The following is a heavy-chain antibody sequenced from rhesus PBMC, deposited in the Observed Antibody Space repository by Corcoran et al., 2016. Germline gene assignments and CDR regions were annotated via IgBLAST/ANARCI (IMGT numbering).Heavy chain of an antibody. J-gene: IGHJ6*01. CDR2: IYGSIGRT. Sequence: QVQLQESGPGLVKPSETLSLPCAVSGGSISSGYGWSWIRQPPGKGLEWIGHIYGSIGRTNYKPTRKSRVTISKETSKNQVSLKRSSVTAADTAGYYCASTAENLDYGNYRGGLDSWGQGVVVTVSS. CDR3: ASTAENLDYGNYRGGLDS. V-gene: IGHV4-127*01. CDR1: GGSISSGYG. D-gene: IGHD4-35*01.